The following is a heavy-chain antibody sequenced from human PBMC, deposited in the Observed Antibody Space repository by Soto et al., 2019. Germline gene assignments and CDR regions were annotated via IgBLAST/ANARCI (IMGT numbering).Heavy chain of an antibody. D-gene: IGHD3-10*01. CDR1: GFTFSTYW. J-gene: IGHJ4*02. Sequence: GGSLRLSFAASGFTFSTYWMSWARQAPGKGLEWVAHINQDGSTNYNVYSVKVRFTISMDNARNSLYLQLNSRRAEDTAVYYCARDTSGSLDXWAPGTLVTVSX. CDR2: INQDGSTN. CDR3: ARDTSGSLDX. V-gene: IGHV3-7*01.